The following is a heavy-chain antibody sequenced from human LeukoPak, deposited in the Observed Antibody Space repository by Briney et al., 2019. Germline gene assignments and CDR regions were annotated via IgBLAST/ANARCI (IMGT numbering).Heavy chain of an antibody. CDR2: LNSNGGAT. V-gene: IGHV3-64D*06. Sequence: GGSLRLSCSASGFSFTIHAMHWVRQAPGKGLDYVAGLNSNGGATYYADSVKGRFTISRDNSKYMLYLQMRSLRAEDTAVYYCLKSPSTGWYYFDHGGPGTPVPVSS. CDR1: GFSFTIHA. J-gene: IGHJ4*02. D-gene: IGHD6-19*01. CDR3: LKSPSTGWYYFDH.